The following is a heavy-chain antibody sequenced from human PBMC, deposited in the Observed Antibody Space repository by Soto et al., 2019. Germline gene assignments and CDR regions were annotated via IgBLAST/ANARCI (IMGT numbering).Heavy chain of an antibody. Sequence: GASVKVSCKASGGTFSSYAISWVRQAPGQGLEWMGGIIPIFGTANYAQKFQGRVTITADKSTSTAYMELSSLRSEDTAVYYCARGYYYDSSGYYYAFDYWGQGTLVTVSS. CDR3: ARGYYYDSSGYYYAFDY. CDR1: GGTFSSYA. D-gene: IGHD3-22*01. V-gene: IGHV1-69*06. J-gene: IGHJ4*02. CDR2: IIPIFGTA.